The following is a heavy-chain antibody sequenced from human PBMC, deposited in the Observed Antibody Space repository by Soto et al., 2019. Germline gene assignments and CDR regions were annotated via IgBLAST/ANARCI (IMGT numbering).Heavy chain of an antibody. D-gene: IGHD5-18*01. J-gene: IGHJ4*02. CDR3: ARSYSYGSYWYFDD. Sequence: QGQLVQSGAEVKKPGASVKVSCKASGYTFSTYGVSWVRQAPGQGLEWMGWITVSNGNTNYIDNLQGRVTMTTDTSTTTAYMELWRLRSDDTAVYYCARSYSYGSYWYFDDWGQGTVVIVAS. CDR2: ITVSNGNT. V-gene: IGHV1-18*04. CDR1: GYTFSTYG.